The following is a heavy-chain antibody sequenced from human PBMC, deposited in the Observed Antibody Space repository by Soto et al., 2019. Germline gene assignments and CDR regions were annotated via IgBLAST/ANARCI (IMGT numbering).Heavy chain of an antibody. CDR2: IRSGGYA. CDR1: GFTFSNYA. V-gene: IGHV3-23*01. D-gene: IGHD4-17*01. CDR3: GRDPNGDYIGAFDFDI. J-gene: IGHJ3*02. Sequence: EVQVLESGGGLVQPGGSLRLSCAASGFTFSNYALTWVRQAPGKGLQWVSSIRSGGYAQYADSVKGRFTVSRDNSKNTLYLQMNSLRAEDTAIYYCGRDPNGDYIGAFDFDIWEQGTTVTVSS.